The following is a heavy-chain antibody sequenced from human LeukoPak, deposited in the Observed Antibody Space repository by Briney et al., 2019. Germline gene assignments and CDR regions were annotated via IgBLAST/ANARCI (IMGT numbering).Heavy chain of an antibody. CDR1: GFTFTTYG. CDR3: AKHPYGSGSSLDY. V-gene: IGHV3-23*01. J-gene: IGHJ4*02. D-gene: IGHD3-10*01. CDR2: IGGSGIRT. Sequence: GGSLRLSCSASGFTFTTYGMNWVRQAPGKGLEWVSGIGGSGIRTYYADSVKGRFTISRDNSKNTLYLQMNSLRAEDTAVYYCAKHPYGSGSSLDYWGQGTLVTVSS.